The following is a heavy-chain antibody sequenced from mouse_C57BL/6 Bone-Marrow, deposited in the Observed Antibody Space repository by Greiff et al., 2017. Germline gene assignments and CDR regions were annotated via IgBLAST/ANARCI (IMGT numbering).Heavy chain of an antibody. Sequence: QVQLKQSGPGLVQPSQSLSITCTVSGFSLTSYGVHWVRQSPGKGLEWLGGIWSGGSTDYNAAFISSLSISKDNSKSQVFFKMHSLQADDTAIYYCARNSRGANYYGSSYWFAYWGQGTLVTVSA. D-gene: IGHD1-1*01. CDR1: GFSLTSYG. J-gene: IGHJ3*01. CDR2: IWSGGST. V-gene: IGHV2-2*01. CDR3: ARNSRGANYYGSSYWFAY.